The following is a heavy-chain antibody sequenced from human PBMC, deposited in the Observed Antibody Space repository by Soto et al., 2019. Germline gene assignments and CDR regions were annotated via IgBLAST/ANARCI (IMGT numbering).Heavy chain of an antibody. Sequence: GESLKISCKGSGYSFTTHWIAWVRQMPGKGLEWMGIIYPGDSDTRYSPSFQGQITISTDKSTSTAYLQWSSLKASDTAMYYCARTSAAGKYYDGMDVWGQGTTVTVSS. CDR3: ARTSAAGKYYDGMDV. CDR1: GYSFTTHW. CDR2: IYPGDSDT. D-gene: IGHD6-13*01. J-gene: IGHJ6*02. V-gene: IGHV5-51*01.